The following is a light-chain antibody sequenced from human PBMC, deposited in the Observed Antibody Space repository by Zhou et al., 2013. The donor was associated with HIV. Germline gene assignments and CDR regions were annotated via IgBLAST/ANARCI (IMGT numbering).Light chain of an antibody. V-gene: IGKV1-39*01. CDR1: QNVGTF. CDR2: SAS. J-gene: IGKJ1*01. CDR3: QQSFSTPVT. Sequence: DIQLTQSPSSLSASIGDTVTITCRTSQNVGTFLNWYQQKPGKAPQLLIHSASTLPGGVPSAFSGNGSGTDFTLTINDLQPDAFALYYCQQSFSTPVTFGQGTKVEVK.